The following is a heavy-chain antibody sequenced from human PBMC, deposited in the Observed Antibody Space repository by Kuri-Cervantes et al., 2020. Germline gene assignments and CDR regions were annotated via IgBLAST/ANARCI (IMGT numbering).Heavy chain of an antibody. V-gene: IGHV1-3*01. CDR2: INAGNGNT. J-gene: IGHJ5*02. Sequence: ASVKVSCKASGYTFTSYAMHWVRQAPGQGLEWMGWINAGNGNTKYSQKFQGRVTITRDTSASTAYMELSSLRSEDTAVYYCARGPSRGWFDPWGQGTPVTVSS. D-gene: IGHD3-10*01. CDR1: GYTFTSYA. CDR3: ARGPSRGWFDP.